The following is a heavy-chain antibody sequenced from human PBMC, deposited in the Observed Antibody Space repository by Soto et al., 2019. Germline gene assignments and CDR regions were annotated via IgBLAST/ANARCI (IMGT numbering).Heavy chain of an antibody. CDR3: ARSFPVGAKDNCFDY. D-gene: IGHD1-26*01. V-gene: IGHV3-21*01. Sequence: GGSLRLSCAASGFTFSSYSMNWVRQAPGKGLEWVSSISSSSSYIYYADSVKGRFTISRDNAKNSLYLQMNSLRAEDTAVYYCARSFPVGAKDNCFDYWGQGTLVTVSS. CDR2: ISSSSSYI. J-gene: IGHJ4*02. CDR1: GFTFSSYS.